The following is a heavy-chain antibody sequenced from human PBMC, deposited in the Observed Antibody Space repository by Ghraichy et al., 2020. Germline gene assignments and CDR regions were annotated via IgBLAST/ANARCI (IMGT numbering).Heavy chain of an antibody. J-gene: IGHJ4*02. Sequence: SVKVSCKASGGTFSSYAISWVRQAPGQGLEWMGGIIPIFGTANYAQKFQGRVTITADESTSTAYMELSSLRSEDTAVYYCARDGERWLHWGYFDYWGQGTLVTVSS. CDR2: IIPIFGTA. CDR1: GGTFSSYA. D-gene: IGHD5-24*01. CDR3: ARDGERWLHWGYFDY. V-gene: IGHV1-69*13.